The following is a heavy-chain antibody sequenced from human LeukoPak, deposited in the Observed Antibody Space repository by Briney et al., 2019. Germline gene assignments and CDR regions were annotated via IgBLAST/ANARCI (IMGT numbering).Heavy chain of an antibody. CDR2: ISYDGSNK. CDR3: ARDEVGATTEFDY. Sequence: GGSLRLSCAASGFTFSSYAMHWVRQAPGKGLEWVAVISYDGSNKYYADSVKGRFTISRDNAKNSLYLQMNSLRAEDTAVYYCARDEVGATTEFDYWGQGTLVTVSS. D-gene: IGHD1-26*01. V-gene: IGHV3-30*04. J-gene: IGHJ4*02. CDR1: GFTFSSYA.